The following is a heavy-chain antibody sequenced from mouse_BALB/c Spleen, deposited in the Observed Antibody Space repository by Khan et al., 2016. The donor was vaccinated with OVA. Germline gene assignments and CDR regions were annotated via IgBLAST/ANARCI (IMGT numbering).Heavy chain of an antibody. J-gene: IGHJ4*01. CDR1: GFSLSRYN. V-gene: IGHV2-6-4*01. Sequence: QVQLKESGPGLVAPSQSLSITCTVSGFSLSRYNVHWVRQPPGKGLEWLGMIWGGGSTDYNSVLKSRLSISKDNSKTQAFLKMNSLQTDDTATYYCARAYYRYDGYYAMDYWGQGTSVTVSS. CDR3: ARAYYRYDGYYAMDY. D-gene: IGHD2-14*01. CDR2: IWGGGST.